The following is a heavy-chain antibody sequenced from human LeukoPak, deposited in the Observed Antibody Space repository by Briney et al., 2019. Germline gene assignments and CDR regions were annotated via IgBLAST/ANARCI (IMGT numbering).Heavy chain of an antibody. Sequence: PSETLSLTCTVSNDSINSHYWNWIRQSPGKGLEWIGYISYSGSTNYNPSLRSRVTITLDRSKNQFSLDLTSVTAADTAVYYCAREVITIFGVVAFKGDAFDIWGQGTMVTVSS. D-gene: IGHD3-3*01. CDR3: AREVITIFGVVAFKGDAFDI. V-gene: IGHV4-59*11. J-gene: IGHJ3*02. CDR1: NDSINSHY. CDR2: ISYSGST.